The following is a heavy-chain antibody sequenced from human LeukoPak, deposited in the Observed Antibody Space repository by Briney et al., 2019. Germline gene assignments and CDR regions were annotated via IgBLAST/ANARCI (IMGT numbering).Heavy chain of an antibody. CDR1: GGSMSSYY. CDR2: IYYSGST. CDR3: ARLDSSGYYYFDY. J-gene: IGHJ4*02. Sequence: PSETLSLTSTVSGGSMSSYYWSWIRQPPGKGLEWIGYIYYSGSTNYSPSLKSRLTISVDTSKNQFSLKLNSVTAADTAVYYCARLDSSGYYYFDYWGQGTLVTVSS. V-gene: IGHV4-59*01. D-gene: IGHD3-22*01.